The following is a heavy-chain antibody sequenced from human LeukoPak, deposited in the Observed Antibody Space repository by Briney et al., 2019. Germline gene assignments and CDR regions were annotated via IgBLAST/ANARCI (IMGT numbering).Heavy chain of an antibody. V-gene: IGHV1-2*02. CDR1: GHTFTGYY. J-gene: IGHJ4*02. D-gene: IGHD3-10*02. CDR3: ARGVFGESLES. Sequence: GASVKVSCKASGHTFTGYYVYWVRQAPGQGLEWMGWMNPNVGGANFPRKFQGRVTVTSDPAISAAYMELRRLRSDDTAVYYCARGVFGESLESWGQGTLVTVSS. CDR2: MNPNVGGA.